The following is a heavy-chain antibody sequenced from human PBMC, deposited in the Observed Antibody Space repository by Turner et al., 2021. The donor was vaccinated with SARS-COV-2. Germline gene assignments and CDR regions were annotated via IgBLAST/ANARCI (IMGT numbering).Heavy chain of an antibody. Sequence: QLQLQESGPGLVKPSETLSLTCTVSGGSISSSPYYWGWSRQPPGKGLEWIGSIYYSGSTYYTPSLKSRVTISVDTSKNQFSLKLSSVTAADTAVYYCARRSEGYYGSGSHWFDPWGQGTLVTVSS. CDR3: ARRSEGYYGSGSHWFDP. D-gene: IGHD3-10*01. V-gene: IGHV4-39*01. CDR2: IYYSGST. CDR1: GGSISSSPYY. J-gene: IGHJ5*02.